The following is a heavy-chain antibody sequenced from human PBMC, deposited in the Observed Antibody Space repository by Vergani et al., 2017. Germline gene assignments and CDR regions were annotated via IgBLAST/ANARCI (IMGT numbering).Heavy chain of an antibody. CDR2: IYYSGST. CDR1: GGSISSSSYY. V-gene: IGHV4-39*01. CDR3: ARVIWNGGRGHHFDY. J-gene: IGHJ4*02. Sequence: QVQLQESGPGLVKPSETLSLTCTVSGGSISSSSYYWGWIRQPPGKGLEWIGSIYYSGSTYYNPSLKSRVTISVDTSKNQFSLKLSSVTAADTAVYYCARVIWNGGRGHHFDYWGQGTLVTVSS. D-gene: IGHD1-1*01.